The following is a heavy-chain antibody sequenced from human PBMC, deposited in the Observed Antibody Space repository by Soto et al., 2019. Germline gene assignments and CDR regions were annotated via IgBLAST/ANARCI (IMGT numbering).Heavy chain of an antibody. Sequence: LSLTCTVSGGSISSYYWSWIRQPPGKGLEWIGYIYYSGSTNYNPSLKSRVTISVDTSKNQFSLKLSSVTAADTAVYYCASSAEGDAYYYYYGMDVWGQGTTVTVSS. D-gene: IGHD2-21*02. CDR3: ASSAEGDAYYYYYGMDV. CDR2: IYYSGST. J-gene: IGHJ6*02. CDR1: GGSISSYY. V-gene: IGHV4-59*01.